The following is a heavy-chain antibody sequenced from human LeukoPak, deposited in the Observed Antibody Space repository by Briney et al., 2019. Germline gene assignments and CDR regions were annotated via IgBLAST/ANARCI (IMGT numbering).Heavy chain of an antibody. V-gene: IGHV3-53*01. J-gene: IGHJ4*02. CDR1: GFAVSSNY. D-gene: IGHD2/OR15-2a*01. CDR3: VSFYETY. Sequence: PGGSLRLSCAASGFAVSSNYMSWVRQAPGKGLEWVSVIYSGGSIYYTDSVKGRFTISKDNAKNTVYLQMNNLRAEDTAVYYCVSFYETYWGRGTLVTASS. CDR2: IYSGGSI.